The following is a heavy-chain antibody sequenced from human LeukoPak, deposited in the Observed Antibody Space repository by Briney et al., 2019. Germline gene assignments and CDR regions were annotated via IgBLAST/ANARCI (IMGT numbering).Heavy chain of an antibody. CDR3: AKDSTPRGVQLAFYFDY. J-gene: IGHJ4*02. Sequence: GGSLRLSCVASGFSFDDYAMHWVRQAPGKGLEWVSGISRSSGTIYYSDSVKGRLTISRDNAKNSVYLQMNSLRADDTAFYNCAKDSTPRGVQLAFYFDYWGQGALVTVSS. V-gene: IGHV3-9*01. CDR1: GFSFDDYA. CDR2: ISRSSGTI. D-gene: IGHD2-8*01.